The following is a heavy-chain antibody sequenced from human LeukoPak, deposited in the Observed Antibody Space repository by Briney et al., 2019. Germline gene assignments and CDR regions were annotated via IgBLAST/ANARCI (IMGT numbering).Heavy chain of an antibody. Sequence: SETLSLTCTVSGVSISSDYWSCIRLPPGKGVEWIGYIYYSGSSNYNPSLKSRVTMSVDTSKNQFSLKLTSVTAADTAVYYCARRLRQNLFDPWGQGTLVTVSS. CDR2: IYYSGSS. D-gene: IGHD4-17*01. V-gene: IGHV4-59*08. CDR1: GVSISSDY. J-gene: IGHJ5*02. CDR3: ARRLRQNLFDP.